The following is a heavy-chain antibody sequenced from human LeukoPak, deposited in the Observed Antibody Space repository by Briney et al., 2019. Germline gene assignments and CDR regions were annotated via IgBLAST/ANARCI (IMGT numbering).Heavy chain of an antibody. Sequence: SSETLSLTCTVSGSSISSSSYYWGWIRQPPGKGLEWIGSIYYSGSTYYNPSLKSRVTISVDTSKNQFSLKLNSVTAADTAVYYCARDFSIHFFDPWGQGTLVTVSS. D-gene: IGHD2/OR15-2a*01. CDR1: GSSISSSSYY. J-gene: IGHJ5*02. CDR3: ARDFSIHFFDP. CDR2: IYYSGST. V-gene: IGHV4-39*07.